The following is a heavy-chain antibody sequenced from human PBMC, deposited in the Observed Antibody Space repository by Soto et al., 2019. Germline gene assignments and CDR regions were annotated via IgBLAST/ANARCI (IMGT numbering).Heavy chain of an antibody. V-gene: IGHV1-18*01. CDR1: GYTFTSYG. CDR2: ISAYNGNT. Sequence: ASVKVSCKASGYTFTSYGISWVRQAPGQGLEWMGWISAYNGNTNYAQKLQGRVTMTTDTSTSTAYMELRSLRSDDTAVYYCARVLWFGELFEVFDYWGQGTRVTVSS. CDR3: ARVLWFGELFEVFDY. J-gene: IGHJ4*02. D-gene: IGHD3-10*01.